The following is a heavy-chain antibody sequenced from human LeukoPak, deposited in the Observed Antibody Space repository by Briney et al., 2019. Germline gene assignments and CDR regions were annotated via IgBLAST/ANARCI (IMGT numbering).Heavy chain of an antibody. D-gene: IGHD1-7*01. CDR2: INHSGST. J-gene: IGHJ4*02. CDR1: GGSFSGYY. V-gene: IGHV4-34*01. Sequence: SETLSLTCAVYGGSFSGYYWSWIRQPPGKGLEWIGEINHSGSTNYNPSLKSRVTISVDTSKNQFSLKLSSVTAADTAVYYCARARDWNYVPFDYWGQGTLVTVSS. CDR3: ARARDWNYVPFDY.